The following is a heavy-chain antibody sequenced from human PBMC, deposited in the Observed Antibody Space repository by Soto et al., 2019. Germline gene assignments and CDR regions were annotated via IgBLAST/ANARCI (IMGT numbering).Heavy chain of an antibody. J-gene: IGHJ4*02. V-gene: IGHV3-64D*06. CDR2: ISINGGST. CDR1: GFTFSSYA. Sequence: PGGSLRLSCSSSGFTFSSYAMHWVRQAPGKGLEYVSSISINGGSTHYADSVKGRFTISRDNSRNTQYLQMSSLRADDTAVYYCVKGEFYYDSSAYYPFASWGQGTLVTVSS. D-gene: IGHD3-22*01. CDR3: VKGEFYYDSSAYYPFAS.